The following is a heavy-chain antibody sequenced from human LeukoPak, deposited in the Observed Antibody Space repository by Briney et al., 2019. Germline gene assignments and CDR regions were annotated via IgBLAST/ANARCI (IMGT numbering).Heavy chain of an antibody. V-gene: IGHV4-34*01. CDR2: INHSGST. CDR1: GGSFSGYY. D-gene: IGHD6-19*01. J-gene: IGHJ4*02. Sequence: SETLSLTCAVYGGSFSGYYWSWIRQPPGKGLEWIGEINHSGSTNYNPSLKSRVTISVDTSKNQFSLKLSSVTTADTAVYYCAGGGSGWPTSVVVDYWGQGTLVTVSS. CDR3: AGGGSGWPTSVVVDY.